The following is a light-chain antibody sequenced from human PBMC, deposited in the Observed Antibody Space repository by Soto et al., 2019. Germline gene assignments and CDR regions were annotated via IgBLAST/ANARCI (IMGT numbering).Light chain of an antibody. J-gene: IGLJ3*02. CDR1: SSDVGSYNY. V-gene: IGLV2-14*01. Sequence: QSALTQPASVSGSPGQSITISCTGTSSDVGSYNYVSWYQQHPAKAPKLMIYDVSNRPSGVSNRFSGSKSGNTASLTISGLQSEDDADYYCSSYTTGSTRVFGGGTQLTVL. CDR3: SSYTTGSTRV. CDR2: DVS.